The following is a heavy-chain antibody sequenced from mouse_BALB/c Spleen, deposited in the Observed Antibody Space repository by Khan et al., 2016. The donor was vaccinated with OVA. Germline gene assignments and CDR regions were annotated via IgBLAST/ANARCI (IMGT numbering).Heavy chain of an antibody. CDR3: VRSASYGDYVEAWFAY. J-gene: IGHJ3*01. V-gene: IGHV1-37*01. Sequence: MQLEESGPELVKPGASMKMSCKASGYSFTGYTMNWVKQSRVKNLEWIGLINPYNGGTAYNQKFGSKATLTVDKSSNTAYMELLSLTSEDSAVYYCVRSASYGDYVEAWFAYWGQGTLVTVSA. CDR1: GYSFTGYT. CDR2: INPYNGGT. D-gene: IGHD2-13*01.